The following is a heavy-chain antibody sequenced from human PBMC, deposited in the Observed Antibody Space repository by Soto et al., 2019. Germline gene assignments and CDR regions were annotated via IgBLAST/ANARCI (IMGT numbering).Heavy chain of an antibody. CDR3: ARDDVLCDGGRCYGVPLDV. CDR2: IQSGGPT. J-gene: IGHJ6*04. D-gene: IGHD2-15*01. V-gene: IGHV3-66*01. Sequence: EVQLVESGGGLVQPGGSLRLSCAASGFTVSSKYMSWVRQAPGKGLEWVSLIQSGGPTYYADSVKGRFTISRDTSENTVHLRMDSLTGADTAVYYCARDDVLCDGGRCYGVPLDVWGKETTVTVSS. CDR1: GFTVSSKY.